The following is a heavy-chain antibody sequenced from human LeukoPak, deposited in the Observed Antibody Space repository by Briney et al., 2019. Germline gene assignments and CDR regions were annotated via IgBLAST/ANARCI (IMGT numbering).Heavy chain of an antibody. CDR2: ITMDGRTT. J-gene: IGHJ4*02. CDR1: GFTFSSYW. Sequence: GGSLRLSCAASGFTFSSYWMTWVRHLPGKGLVWVSRITMDGRTTRYADSVKGRFTISRDNAKNTVYLQMNSLRAEDTAVYYCARDRSVTTNWGQGTLVTVSS. CDR3: ARDRSVTTN. D-gene: IGHD4-17*01. V-gene: IGHV3-74*01.